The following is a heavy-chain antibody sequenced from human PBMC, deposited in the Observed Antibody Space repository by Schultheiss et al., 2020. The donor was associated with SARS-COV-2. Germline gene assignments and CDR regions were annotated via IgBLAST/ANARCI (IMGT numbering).Heavy chain of an antibody. J-gene: IGHJ4*02. Sequence: GGSLRLSCAASGFTFSSYDMHWVRQATGKGLEWVSAIGTAGDTYYPGSVKGRFTISRDNSKNTLYLQMNSLRAEDTAVYYCAKDGTSRYNWNYDSKYDYWGQGTLVTVSS. V-gene: IGHV3-13*01. CDR1: GFTFSSYD. CDR3: AKDGTSRYNWNYDSKYDY. CDR2: IGTAGDT. D-gene: IGHD1-7*01.